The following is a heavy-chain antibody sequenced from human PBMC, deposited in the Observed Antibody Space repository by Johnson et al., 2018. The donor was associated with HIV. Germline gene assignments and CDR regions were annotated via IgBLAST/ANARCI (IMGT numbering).Heavy chain of an antibody. CDR2: TYSGGST. Sequence: VQLVESGGGLVKPGGSLRLSCAASGFNVSTNNMNWVRQAPGKGLEWVSVTYSGGSTYYADSVKGRFTISRDNSKNTLYLQMNSLRAEDTAVYYCARGDDSSAWGAFDIWGQGTMVTVSS. CDR1: GFNVSTNN. CDR3: ARGDDSSAWGAFDI. J-gene: IGHJ3*02. D-gene: IGHD3-22*01. V-gene: IGHV3-66*01.